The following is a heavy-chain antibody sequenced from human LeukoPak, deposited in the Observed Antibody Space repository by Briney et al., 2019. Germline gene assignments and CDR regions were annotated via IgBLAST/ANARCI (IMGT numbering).Heavy chain of an antibody. Sequence: SETLSLTCTVSGGSNSSYYWSWIRQPPGKGLEWIGYIYYSGSTNYNPSLKSRVTISVDTSKNQFSLKLSSVTAADTAVYYCARAMIVEEGFDYWGQGTLVTVSS. CDR3: ARAMIVEEGFDY. D-gene: IGHD3-22*01. V-gene: IGHV4-59*01. CDR2: IYYSGST. CDR1: GGSNSSYY. J-gene: IGHJ4*02.